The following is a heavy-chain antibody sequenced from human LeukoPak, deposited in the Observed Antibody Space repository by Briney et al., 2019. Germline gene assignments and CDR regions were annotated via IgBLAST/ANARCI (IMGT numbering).Heavy chain of an antibody. CDR1: AYTLTSCY. CDR3: ARDLGGYGYFY. Sequence: ASVKVSCKASAYTLTSCYMLWVRQAIGQKLEWMGIINPSGGSTSYAQKFQGRVTITTDESTSTAYMELSSLRSEDTAVYYCARDLGGYGYFYWGQGTLVTVSS. V-gene: IGHV1-46*01. CDR2: INPSGGST. J-gene: IGHJ4*02. D-gene: IGHD5-18*01.